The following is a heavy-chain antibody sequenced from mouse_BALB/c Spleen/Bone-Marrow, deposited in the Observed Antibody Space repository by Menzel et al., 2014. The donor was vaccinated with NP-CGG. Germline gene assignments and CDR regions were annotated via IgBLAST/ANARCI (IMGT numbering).Heavy chain of an antibody. D-gene: IGHD2-1*01. J-gene: IGHJ3*01. CDR2: IWSGGST. CDR3: ARNRGNYFSWFAY. V-gene: IGHV2-4-1*01. Sequence: QVQLKQSGPGLVQPSQSLSITCTVSGFSLXSYGVHWVRQSPGKGLEWLGVIWSGGSTDYNAAFISRLSISKDNSKSQVFFKMNSLQADDTAIYYCARNRGNYFSWFAYWGQGTLVTVSA. CDR1: GFSLXSYG.